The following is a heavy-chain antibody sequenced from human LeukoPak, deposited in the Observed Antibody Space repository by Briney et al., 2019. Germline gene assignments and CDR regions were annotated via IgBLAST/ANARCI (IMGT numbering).Heavy chain of an antibody. J-gene: IGHJ4*02. Sequence: GGSLRLSCAASGFTVSNNYMTWVRQAPGKGLEWVSVIYSAGSTYYADSVKGRFTISRDDSKNTLNLQMNSLRAEDTAVYYCARASRGYNYLYFDYWGQGALVTVSS. V-gene: IGHV3-53*01. CDR2: IYSAGST. CDR3: ARASRGYNYLYFDY. D-gene: IGHD5-18*01. CDR1: GFTVSNNY.